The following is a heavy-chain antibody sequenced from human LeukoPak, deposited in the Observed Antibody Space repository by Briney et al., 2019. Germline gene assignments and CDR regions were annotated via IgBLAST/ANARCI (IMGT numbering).Heavy chain of an antibody. Sequence: NPSETLSLTCTVSGGSVASTGCYWGWIRQSPGKGLEWIGSAYYTGEIYSTPSLKSRLTISVDTSKNQFALTLTSVTAADTAVYFRGRHVRNCLDLHYGLDVWGQGTTVTVSS. J-gene: IGHJ6*02. CDR3: GRHVRNCLDLHYGLDV. CDR1: GGSVASTGCY. V-gene: IGHV4-39*01. D-gene: IGHD2-21*01. CDR2: AYYTGEI.